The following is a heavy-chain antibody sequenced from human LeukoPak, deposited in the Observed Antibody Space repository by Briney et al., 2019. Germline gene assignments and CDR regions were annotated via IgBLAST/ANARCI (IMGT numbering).Heavy chain of an antibody. CDR2: IWYDGSNK. J-gene: IGHJ6*02. CDR3: ARGGIVVVPAAIGYYYYGMDV. Sequence: GGSLRLSCAASGFTFSSYAMHWVRQAPGKGLEWVAVIWYDGSNKYYADSVKGRFTISRDNSKNTLYLQMNSLRAEDTAVYYCARGGIVVVPAAIGYYYYGMDVWGQGTTVTVSS. V-gene: IGHV3-33*08. D-gene: IGHD2-2*01. CDR1: GFTFSSYA.